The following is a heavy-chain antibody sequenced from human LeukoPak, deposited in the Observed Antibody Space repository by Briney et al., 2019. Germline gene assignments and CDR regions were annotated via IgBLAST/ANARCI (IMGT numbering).Heavy chain of an antibody. CDR1: GFTFSSYG. CDR2: IWYDGSNK. V-gene: IGHV3-33*01. J-gene: IGHJ4*02. CDR3: ARDAVYSSSWQYY. D-gene: IGHD6-13*01. Sequence: PGRSLRLSCAASGFTFSSYGMHCVRQAPGKGLEWVAVIWYDGSNKYYADSVKGRFTISRDNSKNTLYLQMNSLRAEDTAVYYCARDAVYSSSWQYYWGQGTLVTVSS.